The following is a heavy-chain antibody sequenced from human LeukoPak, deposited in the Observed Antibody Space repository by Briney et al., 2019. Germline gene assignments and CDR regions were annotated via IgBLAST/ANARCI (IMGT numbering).Heavy chain of an antibody. D-gene: IGHD2-8*01. Sequence: GGSLRLSCAASGFTFSSYAMSWVRQAPGKGLEWVSAISGSGGSTYYADSVKGLFTISRDNSKNTLYLQMNSLRAEDTAVYYCAKGYCTNGVCYPSHFDYWGQGTLVTVSS. CDR3: AKGYCTNGVCYPSHFDY. J-gene: IGHJ4*02. V-gene: IGHV3-23*01. CDR2: ISGSGGST. CDR1: GFTFSSYA.